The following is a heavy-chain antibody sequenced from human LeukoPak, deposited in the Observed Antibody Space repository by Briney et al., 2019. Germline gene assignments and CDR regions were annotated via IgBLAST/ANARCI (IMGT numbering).Heavy chain of an antibody. CDR3: ARDRYWYFDL. V-gene: IGHV4-4*07. CDR2: IYTSGST. CDR1: GGSISSYY. Sequence: SETLSLTCTVSGGSISSYYWSWIRRPAGKGLEWIGCIYTSGSTNYNPSLKSRVTMSVDTSKNQFSLKLSSVTAADTAVYYCARDRYWYFDLWGRGTLVTVSS. J-gene: IGHJ2*01.